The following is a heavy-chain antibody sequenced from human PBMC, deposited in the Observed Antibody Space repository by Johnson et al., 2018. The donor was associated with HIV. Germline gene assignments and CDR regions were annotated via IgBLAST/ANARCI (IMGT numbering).Heavy chain of an antibody. V-gene: IGHV3-13*01. Sequence: EVQLVESGGDWVQRGGSLKLSCAASGFTFSNYDIHWVRQATGKGLEWVSFISGGEDDTYYADSVKGRFTISRDNSKTTLYLQMNSLRVEDTGVYYCASDILFGTTRFDHDAFDIWGQGTMVTVS. CDR3: ASDILFGTTRFDHDAFDI. D-gene: IGHD1-1*01. J-gene: IGHJ3*02. CDR2: ISGGEDDT. CDR1: GFTFSNYD.